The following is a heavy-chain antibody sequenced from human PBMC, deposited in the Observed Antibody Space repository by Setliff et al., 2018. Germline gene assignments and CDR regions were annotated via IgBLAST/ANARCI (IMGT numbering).Heavy chain of an antibody. Sequence: GGSLRLSCVASGFTFSRYWMSWVRQAPGKGLEWVANIKEDGSEKYYVDSVKGRFTMSRDNAKNSLYLQMNSLRAEDTAVYYCARDFGSHFFDYWGQGTLVTVSS. CDR1: GFTFSRYW. CDR3: ARDFGSHFFDY. V-gene: IGHV3-7*01. D-gene: IGHD3-16*01. CDR2: IKEDGSEK. J-gene: IGHJ4*02.